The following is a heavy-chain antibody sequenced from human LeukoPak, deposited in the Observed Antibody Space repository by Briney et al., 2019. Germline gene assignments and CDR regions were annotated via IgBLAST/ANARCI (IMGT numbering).Heavy chain of an antibody. CDR2: INPNSGGT. D-gene: IGHD3-22*01. V-gene: IGHV1-2*02. Sequence: ASVKVSCKASGYTFTGYYMHWVRQAPGQGLEWMGWINPNSGGTNYAQKFQGRVTMTRDTSISTAYMELSRLRSDDTAVYYCARENSSGYYLTNWGQGTLVTVSS. CDR1: GYTFTGYY. J-gene: IGHJ4*02. CDR3: ARENSSGYYLTN.